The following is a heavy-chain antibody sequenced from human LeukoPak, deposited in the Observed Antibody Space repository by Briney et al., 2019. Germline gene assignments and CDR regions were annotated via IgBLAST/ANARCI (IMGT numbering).Heavy chain of an antibody. Sequence: GGSLRLSCAASGFTFSYYEMIWVRQAPGKGLEWVSYITGGSTTKNYADSVKGRFTISRDNAKNSLYLQMNSLRAEDTAIYYCAIDGDIAVATAPYYFDYWGQGILVIVSS. CDR1: GFTFSYYE. J-gene: IGHJ4*02. CDR2: ITGGSTTK. D-gene: IGHD6-19*01. V-gene: IGHV3-48*03. CDR3: AIDGDIAVATAPYYFDY.